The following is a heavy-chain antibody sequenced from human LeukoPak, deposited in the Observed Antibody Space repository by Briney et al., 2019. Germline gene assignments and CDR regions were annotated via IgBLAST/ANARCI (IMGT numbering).Heavy chain of an antibody. V-gene: IGHV4-30-4*08. CDR1: GGSISSGDYY. CDR2: IYYSGST. CDR3: AGWNYDYYYMDV. Sequence: SQTLSLTCTVSGGSISSGDYYWSWIRQPPGKGLEWIGYIYYSGSTYYNPSLKSRVTVSVDTSKNQFSLKLSSVTAADTAVYYCAGWNYDYYYMDVWGKGTTVTVSS. J-gene: IGHJ6*03.